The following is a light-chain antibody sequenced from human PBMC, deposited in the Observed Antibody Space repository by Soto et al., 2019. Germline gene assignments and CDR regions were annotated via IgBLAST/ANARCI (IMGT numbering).Light chain of an antibody. V-gene: IGKV1-39*01. CDR1: QSINNF. Sequence: DIEMTQSPSSLSASVGDRVTISCRASQSINNFLNWYQQKPGEAPKLLIYVASTLQSGVPSRFRGSGSGTEFSLTISSLQPGDSATFYCQQYASYPWTFGRGTKVDIK. J-gene: IGKJ1*01. CDR2: VAS. CDR3: QQYASYPWT.